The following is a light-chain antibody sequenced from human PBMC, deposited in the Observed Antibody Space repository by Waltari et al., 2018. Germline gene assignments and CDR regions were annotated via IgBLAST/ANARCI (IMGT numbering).Light chain of an antibody. CDR2: EVS. Sequence: QSALTQPASVSGSPGQSTTIPCTGTSSHICGYQYVSRYQQHPGKAPKLMIYEVSNRPSGVSNRFSGSKSGNTASLTVSGLQAEDEADYYCSSHTTIASHVIFGGGTKVTVL. J-gene: IGLJ2*01. CDR1: SSHICGYQY. CDR3: SSHTTIASHVI. V-gene: IGLV2-14*01.